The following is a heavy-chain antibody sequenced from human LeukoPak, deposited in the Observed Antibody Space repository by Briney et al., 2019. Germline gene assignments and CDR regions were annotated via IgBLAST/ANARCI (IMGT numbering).Heavy chain of an antibody. CDR1: GYSFTSYG. CDR3: ARGDSRGD. J-gene: IGHJ4*02. D-gene: IGHD3-10*01. CDR2: INAGNGNT. V-gene: IGHV1-3*01. Sequence: ASVKVSCKASGYSFTSYGIHWVRQAPGQRLEWMGWINAGNGNTKYSQKFQGRVTIIRDTSASTAYMELSSLRSEDTAVYYCARGDSRGDWGQGTLVTVSS.